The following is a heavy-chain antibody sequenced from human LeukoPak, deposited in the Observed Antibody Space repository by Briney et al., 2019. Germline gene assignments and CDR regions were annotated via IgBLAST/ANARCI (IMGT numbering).Heavy chain of an antibody. Sequence: ASAKVSCKASGYTLTSYGISWVRQAPGQGLEWLGWISGYNGNTNYAQKFQGRVTMTTDTSTSTAYMELRSLRSDDTAVYYCARGSPFDYWGQGTLVTVSS. CDR1: GYTLTSYG. CDR3: ARGSPFDY. V-gene: IGHV1-18*01. CDR2: ISGYNGNT. J-gene: IGHJ4*02.